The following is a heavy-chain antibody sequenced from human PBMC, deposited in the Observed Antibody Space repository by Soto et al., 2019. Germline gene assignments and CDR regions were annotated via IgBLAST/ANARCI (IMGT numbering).Heavy chain of an antibody. CDR3: AAYDSSGYYTREFDY. CDR2: ISYDGSNK. CDR1: GFTFSSYA. J-gene: IGHJ4*02. D-gene: IGHD3-22*01. Sequence: GGSLRLSCAASGFTFSSYAMHWVRQAPGKGLEWVAVISYDGSNKYYADSVKGRFTISRDNSKNTLYLQMNSLRAEDTAVYYCAAYDSSGYYTREFDYWGQGTLVTVSS. V-gene: IGHV3-30-3*01.